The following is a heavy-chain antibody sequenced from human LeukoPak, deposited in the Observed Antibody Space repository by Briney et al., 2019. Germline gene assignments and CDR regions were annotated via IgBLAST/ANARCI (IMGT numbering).Heavy chain of an antibody. CDR1: GGSISSYY. V-gene: IGHV4-59*08. CDR2: IYYSGST. Sequence: KPSETLSLTCTVSGGSISSYYWSWIRQPPGKGLEWIGYIYYSGSTNYNPSLKSRVTISVDTSKSQFSLKLSSVTAADTAVYYCARSSGWYLSHAFDIWGQGTMVTVSS. J-gene: IGHJ3*02. D-gene: IGHD6-19*01. CDR3: ARSSGWYLSHAFDI.